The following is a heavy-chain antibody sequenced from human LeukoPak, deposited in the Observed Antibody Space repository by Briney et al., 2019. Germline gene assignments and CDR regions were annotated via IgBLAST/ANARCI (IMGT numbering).Heavy chain of an antibody. V-gene: IGHV4-34*01. CDR1: GGSFSGYY. Sequence: SETLSLTCAVYGGSFSGYYWSWIRQPPGKGLEWIGEINHSGSTNYNPSLKSRVTISVDTSKNQFSLKLSSVTAADTAVYYCARVRGTLGFDYWGQGTLVTVSS. CDR2: INHSGST. D-gene: IGHD2/OR15-2a*01. J-gene: IGHJ4*02. CDR3: ARVRGTLGFDY.